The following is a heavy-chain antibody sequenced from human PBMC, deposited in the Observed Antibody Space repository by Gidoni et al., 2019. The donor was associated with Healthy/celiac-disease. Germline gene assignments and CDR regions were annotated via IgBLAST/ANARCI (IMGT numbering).Heavy chain of an antibody. J-gene: IGHJ3*02. CDR3: ARDGNDTATAFDI. Sequence: QVQLVQSGAEVKTLGSSVKVSCKASGGPFSSYEIRWVRQAPGQGLEWMGGIMPIFCTANYAQKFQGRVTITANESTSTAYMELSSLRSEDTAVYYCARDGNDTATAFDIWGQGTMVTVSS. V-gene: IGHV1-69*01. D-gene: IGHD5-18*01. CDR1: GGPFSSYE. CDR2: IMPIFCTA.